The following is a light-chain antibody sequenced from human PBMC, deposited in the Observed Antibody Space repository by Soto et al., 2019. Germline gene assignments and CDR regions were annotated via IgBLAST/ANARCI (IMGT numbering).Light chain of an antibody. CDR3: ATWDDSLSGWV. J-gene: IGLJ3*02. Sequence: QSVLTQPPSASGTPGQRVTISCSGSSSNIGSDYVYWYQQLPGTAPKLLIYRNNQRPSVVPDRFSGSKSGTSASLAISGLRSEDAADYYCATWDDSLSGWVFGGGTKLTVL. CDR1: SSNIGSDY. CDR2: RNN. V-gene: IGLV1-47*01.